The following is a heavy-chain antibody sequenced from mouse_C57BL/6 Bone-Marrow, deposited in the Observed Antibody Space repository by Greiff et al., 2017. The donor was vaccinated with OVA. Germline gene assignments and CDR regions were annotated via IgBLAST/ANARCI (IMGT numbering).Heavy chain of an antibody. D-gene: IGHD2-5*01. CDR3: ASPAYYSNYGYAMDY. V-gene: IGHV1-80*01. CDR2: IYPGDGDT. Sequence: VQLQQSGAELVKPGASVKISCKASGYAFSSYWMNWVKQRPGKGLEWIGQIYPGDGDTNYNAKFKGKATLTADKSSSTAYMQLSSLTSEDSAVYFCASPAYYSNYGYAMDYWGQGTSVTVSS. CDR1: GYAFSSYW. J-gene: IGHJ4*01.